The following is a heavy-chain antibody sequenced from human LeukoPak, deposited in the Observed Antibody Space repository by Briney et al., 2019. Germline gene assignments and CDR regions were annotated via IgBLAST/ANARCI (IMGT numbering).Heavy chain of an antibody. CDR3: ASPSTVTRPYYMDV. Sequence: SETLSLTCAVHGGSFSGYYWSWIRQPPGKGLEWIGEINHSGSTNYNPSLKSRVTISVDTSKNQFSLKLSSVTAADTAVYYCASPSTVTRPYYMDVWGKGTTVTVSS. CDR2: INHSGST. J-gene: IGHJ6*03. CDR1: GGSFSGYY. V-gene: IGHV4-34*01. D-gene: IGHD4-11*01.